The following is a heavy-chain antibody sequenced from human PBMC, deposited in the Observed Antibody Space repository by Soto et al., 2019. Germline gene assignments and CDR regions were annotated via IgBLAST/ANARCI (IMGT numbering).Heavy chain of an antibody. CDR1: GFTFSSYA. V-gene: IGHV3-30-3*01. CDR3: ARDEGMVVVAATPSGFDY. J-gene: IGHJ4*02. Sequence: QVQLVESGGGVVQPGRSLRLSCAASGFTFSSYAMHWVRQAPGKGLEWVAVISYDGSNKYYADSVKGRFTISRDNSKNTLYLQMNSLRAEDTAVYYCARDEGMVVVAATPSGFDYWGQGTLVTVSS. D-gene: IGHD2-15*01. CDR2: ISYDGSNK.